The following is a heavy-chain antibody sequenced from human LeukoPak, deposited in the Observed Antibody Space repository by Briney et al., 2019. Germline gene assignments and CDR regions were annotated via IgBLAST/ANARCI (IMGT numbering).Heavy chain of an antibody. CDR2: INAGNGNT. V-gene: IGHV1-3*01. CDR1: GYTFTSYA. J-gene: IGHJ3*02. D-gene: IGHD1-26*01. Sequence: GASAKVSCKASGYTFTSYAMHWVRQAPGQRLEWMGWINAGNGNTKYSQKFQGRVTITRDTSASTAYMELSSLRSEDTAVYYCARDVRLLDAFDIWGQGAMVTVSS. CDR3: ARDVRLLDAFDI.